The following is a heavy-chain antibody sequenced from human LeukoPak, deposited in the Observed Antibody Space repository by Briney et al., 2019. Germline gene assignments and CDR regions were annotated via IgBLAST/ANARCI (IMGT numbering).Heavy chain of an antibody. Sequence: SETLSLTCTVSGGSISSYYWSWIRQPPGKGLEWIGYIYYSGSTNYNPSLKSRVTISVDTSKNQFSLKLSSVTAADTAVYYCARDGDGYKFWGQGTLVTVSS. CDR2: IYYSGST. J-gene: IGHJ4*02. V-gene: IGHV4-59*01. D-gene: IGHD5-24*01. CDR3: ARDGDGYKF. CDR1: GGSISSYY.